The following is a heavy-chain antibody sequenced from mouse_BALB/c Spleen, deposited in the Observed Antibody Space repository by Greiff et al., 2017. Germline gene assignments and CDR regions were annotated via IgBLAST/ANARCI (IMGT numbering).Heavy chain of an antibody. Sequence: VQLQESGPGLVAPSQSLSITCTVSGFSLTNSGVHWVRQSPGKGLEWLGVIWGDGSTNYNSAFKSRLSISKDNSKSQVFLKMNSLQTDDTARYYWANNYGNYVGYFDVWGAGTTVTVSS. V-gene: IGHV2-6-6*01. CDR1: GFSLTNSG. CDR2: IWGDGST. CDR3: ANNYGNYVGYFDV. J-gene: IGHJ1*01. D-gene: IGHD2-1*01.